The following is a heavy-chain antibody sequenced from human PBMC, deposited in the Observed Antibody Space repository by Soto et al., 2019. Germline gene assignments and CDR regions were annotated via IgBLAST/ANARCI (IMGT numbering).Heavy chain of an antibody. V-gene: IGHV3-30-3*01. J-gene: IGHJ3*02. CDR1: GFTFSRYA. Sequence: QVQLVESGGGGVQPGRSLRLSCAASGFTFSRYAMHWVRQAPGKGLEWVAVISYDGSNKYNADSVKGRFTISRDNSKNTLYLQMNSLRAEDTAVYYCARDGPRDCYNLDDFDIWGQGTLVTVSS. CDR3: ARDGPRDCYNLDDFDI. D-gene: IGHD2-21*01. CDR2: ISYDGSNK.